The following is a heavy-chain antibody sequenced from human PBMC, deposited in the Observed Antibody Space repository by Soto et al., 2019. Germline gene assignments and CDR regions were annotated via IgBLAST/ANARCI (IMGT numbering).Heavy chain of an antibody. CDR1: GFTFSSYG. Sequence: QVQLVESGGGVAQPGRSLRLSCAASGFTFSSYGMHWVRQAPGKGLEWVAVIWYDGSNKYYADSVKGRFTISRDNSKNTLYLQMNSLSAEDTAVYYCARSSGWPFDYWGQGTLVTVSS. CDR2: IWYDGSNK. D-gene: IGHD6-19*01. CDR3: ARSSGWPFDY. V-gene: IGHV3-33*01. J-gene: IGHJ4*02.